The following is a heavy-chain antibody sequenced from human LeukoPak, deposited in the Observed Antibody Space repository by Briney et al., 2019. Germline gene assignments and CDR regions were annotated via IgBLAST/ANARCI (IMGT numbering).Heavy chain of an antibody. V-gene: IGHV4-59*01. Sequence: SETLSLTCTVSGDSINNYYWSWIRQPPGKGLEWIGNINYSGSTNYNPSLKSRVTISVDTSKNQFSLKLSSVIAADTAVYYCARTTEGYCSSASCFGFSYSYYMDVWGKGTTVTISS. CDR1: GDSINNYY. D-gene: IGHD2-2*01. CDR3: ARTTEGYCSSASCFGFSYSYYMDV. J-gene: IGHJ6*03. CDR2: INYSGST.